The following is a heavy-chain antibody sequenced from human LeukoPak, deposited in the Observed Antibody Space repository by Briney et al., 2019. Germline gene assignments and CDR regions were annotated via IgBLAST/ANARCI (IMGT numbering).Heavy chain of an antibody. CDR2: ISYSGST. CDR3: ARGMSPQDYYDSSGYSTSFDY. D-gene: IGHD3-22*01. CDR1: GDSLSPYY. Sequence: TTSETLSLTCTVSGDSLSPYYWGWIRQPPGKGLEWLGYISYSGSTNYNPSLKSRVTFSVATSKNQFSLKLSSVTAADTAVYYCARGMSPQDYYDSSGYSTSFDYWGQGTLVTVSS. J-gene: IGHJ4*02. V-gene: IGHV4-59*12.